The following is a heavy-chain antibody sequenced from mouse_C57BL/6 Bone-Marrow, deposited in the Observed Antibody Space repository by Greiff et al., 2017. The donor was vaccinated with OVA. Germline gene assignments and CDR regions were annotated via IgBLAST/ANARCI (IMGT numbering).Heavy chain of an antibody. CDR3: ARDGYSNAMDY. CDR2: IYPRSGNT. V-gene: IGHV1-81*01. Sequence: QVQLQQSGAELARPGASVKLSCKASGYTFTSYGISWVKQRTGQGLEWIGEIYPRSGNTYYNEKFKGKATLTADKSSSTSFMELRSLTSEDSAVYFFARDGYSNAMDYWGQGTSVAVSS. CDR1: GYTFTSYG. D-gene: IGHD2-3*01. J-gene: IGHJ4*01.